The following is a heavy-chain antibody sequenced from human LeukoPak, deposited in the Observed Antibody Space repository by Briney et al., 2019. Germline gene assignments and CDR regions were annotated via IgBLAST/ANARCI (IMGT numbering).Heavy chain of an antibody. D-gene: IGHD2-2*01. Sequence: SQTLSLTCTVSGGSISSGSYYWSWIRQPAGKGLEWIGRIYTSGSTNYNPSLKSRVTISVDTSKNQFSLKLSSVTAADAAVYYCARLDLGVVPAASHTYELDYWGQGTLVTVSS. CDR1: GGSISSGSYY. CDR2: IYTSGST. J-gene: IGHJ4*02. V-gene: IGHV4-61*02. CDR3: ARLDLGVVPAASHTYELDY.